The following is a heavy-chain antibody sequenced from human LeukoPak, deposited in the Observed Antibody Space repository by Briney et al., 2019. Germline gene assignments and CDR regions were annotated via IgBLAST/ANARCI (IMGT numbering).Heavy chain of an antibody. V-gene: IGHV4-34*01. CDR3: ASQGHHGKIVGTTLSYFYMDV. CDR2: INHSGST. CDR1: GGSFSGYY. Sequence: PSETLSPTCAVYGGSFSGYYWSWIPQPPGKGLEWIGEINHSGSTNYNPSLKCRVTISVDTSKNQFSLKLSSVTAADTAFYYCASQGHHGKIVGTTLSYFYMDVWGKGTTVTVSS. D-gene: IGHD1-26*01. J-gene: IGHJ6*03.